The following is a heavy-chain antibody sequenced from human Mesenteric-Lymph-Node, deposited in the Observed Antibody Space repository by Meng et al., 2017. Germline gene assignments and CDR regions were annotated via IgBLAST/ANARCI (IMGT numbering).Heavy chain of an antibody. CDR2: ISAYNGNT. Sequence: ASVKVSCKASGYTFTSYGISWVRQAPGQGLEWMGWISAYNGNTNYAQKLQGRVTMTTDTSTSTAYMDLRSLRSDDTAVYYCYSSSAKTTSGAFDIWGQGTMVTVSS. CDR1: GYTFTSYG. J-gene: IGHJ3*02. CDR3: YSSSAKTTSGAFDI. D-gene: IGHD6-6*01. V-gene: IGHV1-18*01.